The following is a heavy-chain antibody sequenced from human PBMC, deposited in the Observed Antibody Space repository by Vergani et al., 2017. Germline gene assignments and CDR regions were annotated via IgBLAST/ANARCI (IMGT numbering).Heavy chain of an antibody. CDR3: AGLSYDTTPYLQGGYDC. CDR1: GFTFSACP. J-gene: IGHJ4*02. D-gene: IGHD3-22*01. V-gene: IGHV3-23*01. CDR2: ISARYPST. Sequence: EVQLLQSGGGVIQPGGSVRLSCAASGFTFSACPMTWVRQAPGKGLEWVSAISARYPSTYYADSVKGRFTISRDNSKNMLYLQMNSLRAEDTAVYYCAGLSYDTTPYLQGGYDCWVQGTLVSVSS.